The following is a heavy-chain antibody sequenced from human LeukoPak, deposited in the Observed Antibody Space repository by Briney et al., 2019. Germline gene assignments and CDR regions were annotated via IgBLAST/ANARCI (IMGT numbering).Heavy chain of an antibody. J-gene: IGHJ4*02. CDR2: IKTKTDTT. CDR1: GFTFNDAW. CDR3: TTEWITFGYYIR. V-gene: IGHV3-15*01. D-gene: IGHD3-3*01. Sequence: GGSLRLSCTASGFTFNDAWMSWVRQAPGKGLEWVGQIKTKTDTTDYAAPVKGRFTISRDDSKNTLYLQMNSLKTEDTGVYYCTTEWITFGYYIRWGQGALVTVSS.